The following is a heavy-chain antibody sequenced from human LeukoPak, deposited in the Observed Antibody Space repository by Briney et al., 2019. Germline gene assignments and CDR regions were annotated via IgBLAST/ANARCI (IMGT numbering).Heavy chain of an antibody. V-gene: IGHV4-34*01. CDR3: ARVAPYIVVVVAATRVGAFDI. D-gene: IGHD2-15*01. Sequence: SETLSLTYAVYGGSFSGYYWSWIRQPPGKGLEWIGEINHTGSTNYNPSLKSRVTISVDTSKNQFSLKLSSVTAADTAVYYCARVAPYIVVVVAATRVGAFDIWGQGTMVTVSS. CDR1: GGSFSGYY. J-gene: IGHJ3*02. CDR2: INHTGST.